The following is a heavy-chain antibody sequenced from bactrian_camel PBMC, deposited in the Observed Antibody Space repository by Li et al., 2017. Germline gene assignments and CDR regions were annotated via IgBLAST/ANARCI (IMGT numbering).Heavy chain of an antibody. Sequence: HVQLVESGGGTVQPGGSLSLSCAASGFTFNSYFMSWVRQARGKQLEWVSTIYAGGDDTFYADSVKGRFTISRDNAKNTLYLALDSLKTEDTAVYYCATDVGPWTVGWAHYYWGQGTQVTVS. CDR3: ATDVGPWTVGWAHYY. CDR2: IYAGGDDT. V-gene: IGHV3S1*01. D-gene: IGHD5*01. CDR1: GFTFNSYF. J-gene: IGHJ4*01.